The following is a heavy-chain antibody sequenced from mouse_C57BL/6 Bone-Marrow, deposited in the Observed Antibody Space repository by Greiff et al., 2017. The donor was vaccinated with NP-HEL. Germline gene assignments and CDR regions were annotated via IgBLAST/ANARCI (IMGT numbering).Heavy chain of an antibody. Sequence: DVKLQESGPGLVKPSQSLSLTCSVTGYSITSGYYWNWIRQFPGNKLEWMGYISYDGSNNYNPSLKNRISITRDTSKNQFFLKLNSVTTEDTATYYCARDSPYGSSPGFAYWGQGTLVTVSA. CDR1: GYSITSGYY. CDR3: ARDSPYGSSPGFAY. CDR2: ISYDGSN. J-gene: IGHJ3*01. D-gene: IGHD1-1*01. V-gene: IGHV3-6*01.